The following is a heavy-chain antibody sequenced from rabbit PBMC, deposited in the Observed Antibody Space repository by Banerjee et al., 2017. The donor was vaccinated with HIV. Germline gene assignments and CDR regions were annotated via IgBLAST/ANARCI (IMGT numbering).Heavy chain of an antibody. D-gene: IGHD1-1*01. CDR3: ARGYGSSNGNWIRDLNL. CDR2: INTSSGNT. J-gene: IGHJ4*01. Sequence: QEQLVESGGDLVKPEGSLTLTCTASGFSFSNKYVMCWVRQAPGKGLEWIGCINTSSGNTVYASWAKGRFTISKTSSTTVTLQMTSLTAADTATYFCARGYGSSNGNWIRDLNLWGPGTLVTVS. CDR1: GFSFSNKYV. V-gene: IGHV1S45*01.